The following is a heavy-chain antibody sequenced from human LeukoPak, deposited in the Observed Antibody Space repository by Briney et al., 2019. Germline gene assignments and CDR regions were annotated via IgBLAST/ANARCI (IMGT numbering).Heavy chain of an antibody. D-gene: IGHD2-15*01. V-gene: IGHV1-8*01. CDR3: ARSRVAATRRKSNWFDP. CDR2: MNPNSGNT. J-gene: IGHJ5*02. Sequence: ASVKVSCKASGYTFTSYDINWVRQATGQGLEWMGWMNPNSGNTGYAQKFQGRVTMTRDTSISTAYMELSSLGSEDTAVYYCARSRVAATRRKSNWFDPWGQGTLVTVSS. CDR1: GYTFTSYD.